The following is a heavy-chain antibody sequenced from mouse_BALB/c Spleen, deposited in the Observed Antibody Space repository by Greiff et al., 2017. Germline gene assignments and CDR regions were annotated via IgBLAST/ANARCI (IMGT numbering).Heavy chain of an antibody. CDR3: ARQEYDAMDY. V-gene: IGHV5-6*01. CDR1: GFTFSSYG. Sequence: EVQVVESGGDLVKPGGSLKLSCAASGFTFSSYGMSWVRQTPDKRLEWVATISSGGSYTYYPDSVKGRFTISRDNAKNTLYLQMSSLKSEDTAMYYCARQEYDAMDYWGQGTSVTVSS. J-gene: IGHJ4*01. CDR2: ISSGGSYT.